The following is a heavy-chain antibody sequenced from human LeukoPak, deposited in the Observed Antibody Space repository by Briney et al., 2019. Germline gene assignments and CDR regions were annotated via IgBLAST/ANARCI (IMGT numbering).Heavy chain of an antibody. Sequence: GGSLRLSCAASGFTFSSYGMSWVRQAPGKGLEWVLAISGSGGSTYYADSVKGRFTISRDNSKNTLYLQMNSLRAEDTAVYYCAKIVGRYYFDYWGQGTLVTVSS. CDR1: GFTFSSYG. CDR3: AKIVGRYYFDY. V-gene: IGHV3-23*01. D-gene: IGHD3-16*02. CDR2: ISGSGGST. J-gene: IGHJ4*02.